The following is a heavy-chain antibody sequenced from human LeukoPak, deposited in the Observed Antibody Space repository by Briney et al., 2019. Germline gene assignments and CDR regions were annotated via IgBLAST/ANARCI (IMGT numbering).Heavy chain of an antibody. V-gene: IGHV3-53*01. D-gene: IGHD3-22*01. CDR2: IYSGGST. CDR3: AREILSGYYRTRPPGHYFDY. J-gene: IGHJ4*02. CDR1: GFTVSSNY. Sequence: GGSLRLSCAASGFTVSSNYMSWVRQAPGKGLEWVSVIYSGGSTYYADSVKGRFTISRDNSKNTLYLQMNSLRAEDTAVYYCAREILSGYYRTRPPGHYFDYWGQGTLVTVSS.